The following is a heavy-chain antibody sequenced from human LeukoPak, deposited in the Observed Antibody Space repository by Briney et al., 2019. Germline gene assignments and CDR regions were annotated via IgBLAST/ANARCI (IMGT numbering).Heavy chain of an antibody. J-gene: IGHJ4*02. CDR2: IITIFGTA. V-gene: IGHV1-69*05. CDR1: VGTFCSYA. Sequence: SVKVSCKGSVGTFCSYAICWVRQAPGQGREWMGRIITIFGTANDAQKSQGRVTITTDESTSTAYMEQSTLRSEDTAVYYCARSTMYYYDSSGRADYWGQGTLVTVSS. D-gene: IGHD3-22*01. CDR3: ARSTMYYYDSSGRADY.